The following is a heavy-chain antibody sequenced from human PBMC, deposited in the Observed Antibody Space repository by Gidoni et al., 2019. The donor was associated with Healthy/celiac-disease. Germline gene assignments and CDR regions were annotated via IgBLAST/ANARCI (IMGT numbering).Heavy chain of an antibody. CDR1: GFTFSSYG. CDR2: ISYDGSNK. D-gene: IGHD4-4*01. Sequence: QVQLVESGGGVVQPGRSLRLSCAASGFTFSSYGMHWVRQAPGKGLEWVAVISYDGSNKYYADSVKGRFTISRDNSKNTLYLQMNSLRAEDTAVYYCAKDSRTVTAFWYWGQGTLVTVSS. J-gene: IGHJ4*02. CDR3: AKDSRTVTAFWY. V-gene: IGHV3-30*18.